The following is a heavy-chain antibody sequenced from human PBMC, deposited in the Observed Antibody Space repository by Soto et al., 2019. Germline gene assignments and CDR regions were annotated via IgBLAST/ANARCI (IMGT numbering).Heavy chain of an antibody. CDR2: IIPILGIA. CDR3: AKVSEMGSVTEGYYYYMDV. D-gene: IGHD3-10*01. J-gene: IGHJ6*03. Sequence: QVQLVQSGAEVKKPGSSVKVSCKASGGTFSNYTISWVRQAPGQGLEWMGRIIPILGIANYAQNFQGRVTMTADKSTNTAYMELSSLSSEDTAMYYCAKVSEMGSVTEGYYYYMDVWGKGPTVTVSS. V-gene: IGHV1-69*02. CDR1: GGTFSNYT.